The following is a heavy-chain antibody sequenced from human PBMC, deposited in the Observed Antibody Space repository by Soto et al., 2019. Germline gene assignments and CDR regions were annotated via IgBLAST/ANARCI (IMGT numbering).Heavy chain of an antibody. CDR3: ASLPQGSGYYYFDY. V-gene: IGHV1-69*13. J-gene: IGHJ4*02. CDR2: IIPIFGTA. Sequence: ASVKVSCKASGGTFSSYSISWGRQAPGQGLEWMGGIIPIFGTANYAQKFQGRVTITADESTSTAYMELSSLRSEDTAVYYCASLPQGSGYYYFDYWGQGTLVTVSS. D-gene: IGHD3-22*01. CDR1: GGTFSSYS.